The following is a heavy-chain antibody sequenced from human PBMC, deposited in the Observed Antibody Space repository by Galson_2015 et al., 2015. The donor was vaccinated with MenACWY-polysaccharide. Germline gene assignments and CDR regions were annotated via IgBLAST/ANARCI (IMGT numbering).Heavy chain of an antibody. CDR2: ITYSGGST. J-gene: IGHJ3*01. V-gene: IGHV3-23*01. Sequence: SLRLSCAASGFPFSTYVMSWVRQAPGKGLEWVSTITYSGGSTNYADSVKGRFTISRDNSKNTLYLQMNSLRVEDTAVYYCVNDVDRVPVGPPVGAFDSWGQGTMVIVSS. CDR3: VNDVDRVPVGPPVGAFDS. D-gene: IGHD2-2*01. CDR1: GFPFSTYV.